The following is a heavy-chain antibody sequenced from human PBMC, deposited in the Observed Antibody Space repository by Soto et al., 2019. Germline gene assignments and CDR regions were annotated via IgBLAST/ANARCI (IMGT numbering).Heavy chain of an antibody. V-gene: IGHV3-33*01. CDR2: IWYDGSNK. CDR3: ARDPYDYIWGSYRPGHDYYYYMDV. D-gene: IGHD3-16*02. J-gene: IGHJ6*03. CDR1: GFTFSSYG. Sequence: PGGSLRLSCAASGFTFSSYGMHWVRQAPGKGLEWVAVIWYDGSNKYYADSVKGRFTISRDNSKNTLYLQMNSLRAEDTAVYYCARDPYDYIWGSYRPGHDYYYYMDVWGKGTTVTVSS.